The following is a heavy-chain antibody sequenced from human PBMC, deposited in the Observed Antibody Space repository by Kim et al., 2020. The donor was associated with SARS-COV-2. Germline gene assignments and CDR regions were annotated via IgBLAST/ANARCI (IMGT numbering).Heavy chain of an antibody. CDR2: ISWNSGTI. CDR1: GFTFDDYA. CDR3: ARGWAGDFDY. D-gene: IGHD6-19*01. V-gene: IGHV3-9*01. J-gene: IGHJ4*02. Sequence: GGSLRLSCAASGFTFDDYAMHWVRQAPGKGLEWVSGISWNSGTIGYADSVKGRFTISRDNAKNSLYLQMNSLRAEDTAVYYCARGWAGDFDYWGQGTLVT.